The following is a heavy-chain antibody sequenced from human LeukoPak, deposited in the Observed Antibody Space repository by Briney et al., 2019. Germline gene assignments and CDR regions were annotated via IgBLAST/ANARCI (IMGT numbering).Heavy chain of an antibody. CDR1: GFTFTNYW. J-gene: IGHJ4*02. Sequence: GGSLRLSCAVSGFTFTNYWMSWARQSPGKGLEWVANIYLDGSRAYYVDSVKGRFTISRDNSKNTLYLQMNSLRAEDTAVYYCARSLSHTAMAVLYWGQGTLVTVSS. D-gene: IGHD5-18*01. V-gene: IGHV3-7*03. CDR2: IYLDGSRA. CDR3: ARSLSHTAMAVLY.